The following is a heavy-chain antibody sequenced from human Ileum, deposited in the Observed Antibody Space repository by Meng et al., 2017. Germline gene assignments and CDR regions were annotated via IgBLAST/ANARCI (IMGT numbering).Heavy chain of an antibody. D-gene: IGHD3-10*01. J-gene: IGHJ5*02. V-gene: IGHV4-39*07. CDR1: GGSISSSSHC. CDR2: ICYSGNT. CDR3: AIGWGWTADH. Sequence: QLQLQESGPGLVKPSETLSLMCTVSGGSISSSSHCCDWIRQPPGKGLEWIGSICYSGNTYYNPSLKSRVTIWMDTSNNQFSLELTSLTAADTALYYCAIGWGWTADHWGQGILVTVSS.